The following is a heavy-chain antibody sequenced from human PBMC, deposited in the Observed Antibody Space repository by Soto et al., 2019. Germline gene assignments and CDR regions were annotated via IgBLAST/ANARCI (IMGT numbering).Heavy chain of an antibody. V-gene: IGHV3-23*01. J-gene: IGHJ4*02. D-gene: IGHD3-10*01. CDR2: ITDTGGDT. CDR3: ARGSTDSYPGSRIFDF. CDR1: GITFLSRA. Sequence: WGSLRLSCVASGITFLSRAISWARHSPLEGLEWVSTITDTGGDTKYADSVRGRFTMSRDNSKKTLYLQMNSLRVEDSALYYCARGSTDSYPGSRIFDFWGRGTLVTVSS.